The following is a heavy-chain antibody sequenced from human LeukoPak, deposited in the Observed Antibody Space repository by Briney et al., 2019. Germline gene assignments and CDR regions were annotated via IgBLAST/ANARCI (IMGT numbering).Heavy chain of an antibody. D-gene: IGHD2-2*01. CDR3: AKDEELYCSSISCFNFDY. CDR2: ISGSGGST. Sequence: GGSLRLSCAASGFTFSSYAMSWVRQPPGKGLEWVSAISGSGGSTYYADSVKSRFTISRDNSKNTLYLQMNSLRVEDTAVYYCAKDEELYCSSISCFNFDYWGQGTLVTVSS. J-gene: IGHJ4*02. V-gene: IGHV3-23*01. CDR1: GFTFSSYA.